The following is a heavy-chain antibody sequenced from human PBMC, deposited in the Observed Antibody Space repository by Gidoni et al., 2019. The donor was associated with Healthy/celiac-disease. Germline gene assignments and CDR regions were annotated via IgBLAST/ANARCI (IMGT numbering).Heavy chain of an antibody. CDR3: ASCRGGYRACRFDP. CDR2: IYHSGST. CDR1: GYSISSGYY. D-gene: IGHD2-15*01. J-gene: IGHJ5*02. V-gene: IGHV4-38-2*02. Sequence: QVQLQESGPGLVKPSETLSLTCTVSGYSISSGYYWGWCRQPPGKGLEWIGSIYHSGSTYYNPSLKSRVTISVDTSKNQFSLKLSSVAAADTAVYYCASCRGGYRACRFDPWGQGTLVTVSS.